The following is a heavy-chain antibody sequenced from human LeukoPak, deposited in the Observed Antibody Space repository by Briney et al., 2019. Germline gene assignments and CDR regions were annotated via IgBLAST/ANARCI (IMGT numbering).Heavy chain of an antibody. CDR2: ISYDGSNK. CDR1: GFTFSSSG. D-gene: IGHD6-6*01. V-gene: IGHV3-30*18. J-gene: IGHJ4*02. CDR3: AKGRALIATRPFDY. Sequence: GGSLRLSCAASGFTFSSSGMHWVRQAPGKGLEWVAVISYDGSNKYYADSVKGRFTFSRDNSKNTLYLQMNGLRAEDTAVYYCAKGRALIATRPFDYWGQGTLVTVSS.